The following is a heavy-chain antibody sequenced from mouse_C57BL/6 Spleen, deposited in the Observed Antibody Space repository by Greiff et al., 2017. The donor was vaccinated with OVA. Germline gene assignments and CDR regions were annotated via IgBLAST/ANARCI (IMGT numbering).Heavy chain of an antibody. CDR1: GFSFNTYA. V-gene: IGHV10-1*01. D-gene: IGHD2-4*01. Sequence: EVQRVESGGGLVQPKGSLKLSCAASGFSFNTYAMNWVRQAPGKGLEWVARIRSKSNNYATYYADSVKDRFTISRDDSESMLYLQMNNLKTEDTAMYYCVRQGYYDYEEAWFAYWGQGTLVTVSA. CDR3: VRQGYYDYEEAWFAY. CDR2: IRSKSNNYAT. J-gene: IGHJ3*01.